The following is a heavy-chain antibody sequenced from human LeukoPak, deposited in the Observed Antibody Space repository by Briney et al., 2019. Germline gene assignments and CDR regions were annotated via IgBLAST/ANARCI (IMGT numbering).Heavy chain of an antibody. D-gene: IGHD2-15*01. V-gene: IGHV4-34*01. CDR2: INHSGST. Sequence: SETLSLTCAVYGGSFSGYYWSWIRQPPGKGLEWIGEINHSGSTNYNPSLKSRVTISVDTSKNQFSLKLSSVTAADTAVYYCARGRYCSGGSCKKNYYMDVRGKGTTVTVSS. CDR3: ARGRYCSGGSCKKNYYMDV. CDR1: GGSFSGYY. J-gene: IGHJ6*03.